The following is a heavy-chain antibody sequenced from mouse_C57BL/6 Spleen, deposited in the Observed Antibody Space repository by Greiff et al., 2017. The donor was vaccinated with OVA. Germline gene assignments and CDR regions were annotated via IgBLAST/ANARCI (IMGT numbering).Heavy chain of an antibody. CDR1: GYTFTSYW. D-gene: IGHD1-1*01. V-gene: IGHV1-69*01. Sequence: QVQLQQPGAELVMPGASVKLSCKASGYTFTSYWMHWVKQRPGQGLEWIGEIDPSDSYTNYNQKFKGKSPLTVDKSSSTAYMQLSSLTSEDSAVYYCARDYYGSSYVFAYWGQGTLVTGAA. CDR3: ARDYYGSSYVFAY. J-gene: IGHJ3*01. CDR2: IDPSDSYT.